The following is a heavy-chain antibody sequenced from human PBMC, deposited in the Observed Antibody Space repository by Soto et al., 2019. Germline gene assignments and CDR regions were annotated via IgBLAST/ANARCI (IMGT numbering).Heavy chain of an antibody. J-gene: IGHJ4*02. CDR2: IYYSGST. V-gene: IGHV4-59*08. CDR1: GGSISSYY. Sequence: QVQLQESGPGLVKPSETLSLTCTVSGGSISSYYWSWIRQPPGKGLEWIGYIYYSGSTNYNPSLXSRAXIXVDTSKSQFSLKLSSVTAADTAVYYCARRYGTLFDYWGQGTLVTVSS. D-gene: IGHD4-17*01. CDR3: ARRYGTLFDY.